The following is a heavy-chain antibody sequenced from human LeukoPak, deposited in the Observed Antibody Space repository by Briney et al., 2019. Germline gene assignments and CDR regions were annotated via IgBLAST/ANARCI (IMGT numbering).Heavy chain of an antibody. D-gene: IGHD6-19*01. CDR2: MRYDGTDE. CDR3: AKDLSEHSSGWSFDS. V-gene: IGHV3-30*02. Sequence: GGSLRPSCAASGFTFSTYGMHWVRQAPGKGLEWVTLMRYDGTDEYYADSVKGRFTISRDNSKGTLFLQMSSLRPEDTAVYYCAKDLSEHSSGWSFDSWGQGTLVTVSS. J-gene: IGHJ4*02. CDR1: GFTFSTYG.